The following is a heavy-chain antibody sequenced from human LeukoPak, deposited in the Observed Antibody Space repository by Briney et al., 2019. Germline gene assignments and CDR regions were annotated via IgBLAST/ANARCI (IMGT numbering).Heavy chain of an antibody. CDR3: ARDKIVGATHFDY. V-gene: IGHV3-7*01. CDR2: IKQDGGEI. J-gene: IGHJ4*02. CDR1: GVTVSSNS. D-gene: IGHD1-26*01. Sequence: GGSLTLSCRVSGVTVSSNSMSWVRQAPGKGLEWVANIKQDGGEIYYVDSVKGRFTISRDNAKNSLYLQMNSLTAEDTAVYYCARDKIVGATHFDYWGQETLVTVSS.